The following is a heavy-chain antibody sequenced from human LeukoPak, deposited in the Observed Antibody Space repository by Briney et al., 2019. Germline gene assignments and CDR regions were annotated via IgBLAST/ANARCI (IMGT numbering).Heavy chain of an antibody. Sequence: GGSLRLSCAASGFTFSSYAMSWVRQAPGKGLEWVSAISGSGGSTYYADSVKGRFTISRDNSKNTLCLQMNSLRAEDTAVYYCAKDKIGLRFLEWSYLFDYWGQGTLVTVSS. D-gene: IGHD3-3*01. CDR2: ISGSGGST. J-gene: IGHJ4*02. CDR1: GFTFSSYA. CDR3: AKDKIGLRFLEWSYLFDY. V-gene: IGHV3-23*01.